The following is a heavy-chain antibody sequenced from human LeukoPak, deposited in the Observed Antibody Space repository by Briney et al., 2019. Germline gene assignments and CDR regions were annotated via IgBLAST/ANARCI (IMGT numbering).Heavy chain of an antibody. CDR1: GFSINHYY. Sequence: GGSLRLSCAASGFSINHYYMTWIRQTPGKGLDWVSVIYTGGSANYGDSVKGRFTISRDNSKNTLYLQMNSLRADDTAIYYCARGQSYCGADCYSDWGQGTLVTVSS. V-gene: IGHV3-66*01. J-gene: IGHJ4*02. CDR3: ARGQSYCGADCYSD. CDR2: IYTGGSA. D-gene: IGHD2-21*02.